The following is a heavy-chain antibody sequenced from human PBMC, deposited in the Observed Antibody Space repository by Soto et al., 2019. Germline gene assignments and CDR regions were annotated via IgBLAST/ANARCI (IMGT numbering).Heavy chain of an antibody. V-gene: IGHV3-30-3*01. D-gene: IGHD2-2*01. CDR1: GFTFSSYA. CDR2: ISYDGSNK. CDR3: ARGGDIVVVPAATYYYYYGMDV. J-gene: IGHJ6*02. Sequence: GGSLRLSCAASGFTFSSYAMHWVRQAPGKGLEWVAVISYDGSNKYYADSVKGRFTISRDNSKNTLYLQMNSLRAEDTAVYYCARGGDIVVVPAATYYYYYGMDVWGQGTTVTVSS.